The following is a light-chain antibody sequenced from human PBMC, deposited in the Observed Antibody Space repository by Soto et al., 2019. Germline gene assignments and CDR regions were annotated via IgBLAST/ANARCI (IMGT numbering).Light chain of an antibody. CDR2: EVT. Sequence: QSALTQPPSASGSPGQSLTISCTGTSSDVGFYNFVSWYQQRPGKAPKLVIYEVTKRPSGVPDRFSGSKSGSTASLTVSGLQADDEADYYCASYAGTKLCVFGSGTKVTV. CDR3: ASYAGTKLCV. J-gene: IGLJ1*01. CDR1: SSDVGFYNF. V-gene: IGLV2-8*01.